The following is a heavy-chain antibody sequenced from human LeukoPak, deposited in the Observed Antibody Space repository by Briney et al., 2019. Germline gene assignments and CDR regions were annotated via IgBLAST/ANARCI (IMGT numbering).Heavy chain of an antibody. CDR2: IIPIFGTA. CDR3: ARGGATVVTDFDY. J-gene: IGHJ4*02. CDR1: GGTFSSYA. V-gene: IGHV1-69*13. D-gene: IGHD4-23*01. Sequence: SVTVSCKASGGTFSSYAISWVRQAPGQGLEWMGGIIPIFGTANYAQKFQGRVTITADESTSTAYMELSSLRSEDTAVYYCARGGATVVTDFDYWGQGTLVTVCS.